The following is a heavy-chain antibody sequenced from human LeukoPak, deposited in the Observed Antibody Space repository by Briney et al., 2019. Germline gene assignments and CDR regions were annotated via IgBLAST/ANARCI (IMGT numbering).Heavy chain of an antibody. Sequence: PGRSRRLSCAASGCTFSDYYMSWIRQAPGKGLEWVSYISSSSSYTNYADSVKGRFTISRDNAKNSLYLQMNSLRAEDTAVYYCARDRAAATVLDVWGQGTTVTVSS. CDR2: ISSSSSYT. CDR1: GCTFSDYY. V-gene: IGHV3-11*05. D-gene: IGHD6-13*01. J-gene: IGHJ6*02. CDR3: ARDRAAATVLDV.